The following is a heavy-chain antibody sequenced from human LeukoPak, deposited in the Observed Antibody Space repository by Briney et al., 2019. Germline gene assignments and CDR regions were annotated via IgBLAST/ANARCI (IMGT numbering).Heavy chain of an antibody. CDR1: GGPISSGGHY. V-gene: IGHV4-31*03. D-gene: IGHD4-11*01. Sequence: SETLSLTCTVSGGPISSGGHYWSWVRQYPGKGLEWIGYIYYSGSTYYNPSLKSRVTISVDTSKNQFSLKLSSVTAADTAVYYCARVSNYGRYFDYWGQGTLVTVSS. CDR3: ARVSNYGRYFDY. CDR2: IYYSGST. J-gene: IGHJ4*02.